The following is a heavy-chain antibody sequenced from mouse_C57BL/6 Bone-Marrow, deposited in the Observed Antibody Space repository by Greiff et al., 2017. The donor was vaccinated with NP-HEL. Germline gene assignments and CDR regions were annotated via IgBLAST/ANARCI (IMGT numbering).Heavy chain of an antibody. D-gene: IGHD1-1*01. V-gene: IGHV1-50*01. J-gene: IGHJ4*01. CDR3: ARSYYGSSYRDAMED. CDR1: GYTFTSYW. CDR2: IDPSDSYT. Sequence: VQLQQSGAELVKPGASVKLSCKASGYTFTSYWMQWVKQRPGQGLEWIGEIDPSDSYTNYNQKFKGKATLTVDTSSSTAYMPLSSLKAEDPAVYDCARSYYGSSYRDAMEDGGRGSAVTVSA.